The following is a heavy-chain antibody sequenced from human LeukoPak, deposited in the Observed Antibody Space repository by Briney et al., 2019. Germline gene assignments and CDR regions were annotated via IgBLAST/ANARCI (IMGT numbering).Heavy chain of an antibody. CDR2: INHSGST. V-gene: IGHV4-34*01. J-gene: IGHJ4*02. CDR1: GGSFSGYY. Sequence: SETLSLTCAVYGGSFSGYYWSWIRQPPGKGLEWIGEINHSGSTNYNPSLKSRVTISVDTSKNQFSLKLSSVTAADTAVYYCARGGLTGGFDYWGQGTLVTVSS. D-gene: IGHD1-14*01. CDR3: ARGGLTGGFDY.